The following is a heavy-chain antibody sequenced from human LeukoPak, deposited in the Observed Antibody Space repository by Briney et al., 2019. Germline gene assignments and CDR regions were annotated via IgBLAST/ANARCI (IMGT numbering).Heavy chain of an antibody. CDR1: GGTFSSYA. D-gene: IGHD3-16*01. Sequence: GASVKVSCKASGGTFSSYAISWVRQAPGQGLEWMGRIIPILGIANYAQKFQGRVTITADKSTSTAYMELSSLRSDDTAVYYCARDPLHYGFDYWGQGTLVTVSS. CDR3: ARDPLHYGFDY. J-gene: IGHJ4*02. CDR2: IIPILGIA. V-gene: IGHV1-69*04.